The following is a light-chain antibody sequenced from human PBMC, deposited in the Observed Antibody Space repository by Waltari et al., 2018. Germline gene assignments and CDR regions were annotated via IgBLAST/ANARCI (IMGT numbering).Light chain of an antibody. Sequence: DIQMTQSPSSLSASVGDRITIPCRASQGIGNYLAWYQQKPGKVPKRLTSGASALQSGVPSRFSGSGSGTDFTLTISSLQPEDVGTYYCQKSKRAPFTFGQGTKLEI. V-gene: IGKV1-27*01. CDR1: QGIGNY. J-gene: IGKJ2*01. CDR2: GAS. CDR3: QKSKRAPFT.